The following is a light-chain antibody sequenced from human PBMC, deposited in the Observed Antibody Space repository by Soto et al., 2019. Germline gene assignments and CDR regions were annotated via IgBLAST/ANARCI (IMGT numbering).Light chain of an antibody. J-gene: IGLJ2*01. V-gene: IGLV1-40*01. CDR2: GNS. Sequence: QLVLTQPPSVSGAPGQRVTISCTGSSSNIGAGYNVHWYQQLPGTAPKLLISGNSNRPSGVPDRFSGSKSGTSASLAITGLQAEDEADYYCQSYDSSLSGSRVFGGGTQLTVL. CDR1: SSNIGAGYN. CDR3: QSYDSSLSGSRV.